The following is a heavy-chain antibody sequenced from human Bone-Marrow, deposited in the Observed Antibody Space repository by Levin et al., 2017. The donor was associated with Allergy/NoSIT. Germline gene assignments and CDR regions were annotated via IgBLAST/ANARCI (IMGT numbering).Heavy chain of an antibody. Sequence: PGGSLRLSCTASGFTFQSYGMTWVRQAPGKALEWVASITSYSKYIEYADAVKGRFIISRDNAENSLFLQMNSLRVEDTAVYFCARGHGDYSSNWFGPWGQGTLVSVSS. CDR1: GFTFQSYG. D-gene: IGHD4-17*01. CDR2: ITSYSKYI. J-gene: IGHJ5*02. V-gene: IGHV3-21*01. CDR3: ARGHGDYSSNWFGP.